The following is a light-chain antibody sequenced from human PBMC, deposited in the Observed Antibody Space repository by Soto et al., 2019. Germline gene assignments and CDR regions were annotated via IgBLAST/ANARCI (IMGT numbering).Light chain of an antibody. CDR2: DAS. Sequence: EIVLTQSPATLSLSPGERATLSCRASQSVSSYLAWYQQKPGQAPRLLIYDASNRATGIPARFSGSGSGTAFTLTPAGLEPEDSAVYYCQQRSNWQYTLGRGKKVEIK. V-gene: IGKV3-11*01. J-gene: IGKJ4*01. CDR1: QSVSSY. CDR3: QQRSNWQYT.